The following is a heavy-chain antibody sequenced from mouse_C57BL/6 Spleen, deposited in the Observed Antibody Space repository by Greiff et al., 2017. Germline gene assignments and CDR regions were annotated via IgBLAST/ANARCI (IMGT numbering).Heavy chain of an antibody. Sequence: QVQLQQSGAELVKPGASVKLSCKASGYTFTSYWMQWVKQRPGQGLEWIGEIDPSDSYTNYNQKFKGKATLTVDTSSSTAYMQLSSLTSEDSAVYYCARSGYGNYYEGFAYWGQGTLVTVSA. CDR2: IDPSDSYT. CDR3: ARSGYGNYYEGFAY. CDR1: GYTFTSYW. D-gene: IGHD2-10*02. V-gene: IGHV1-50*01. J-gene: IGHJ3*01.